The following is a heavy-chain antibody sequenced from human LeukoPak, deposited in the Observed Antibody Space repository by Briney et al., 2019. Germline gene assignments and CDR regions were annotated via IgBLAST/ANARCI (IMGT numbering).Heavy chain of an antibody. D-gene: IGHD1-20*01. Sequence: ASVKVSRKASGYTFTGYYMHWVRQAPGQGLEWMGRINPNSGGTNYAQKFQGRVTMTRDTSISTAYMELSRLRSDDTAVYYCARVRYNWNQNSGFDYWGQGTLVTVSS. J-gene: IGHJ4*02. CDR3: ARVRYNWNQNSGFDY. V-gene: IGHV1-2*06. CDR2: INPNSGGT. CDR1: GYTFTGYY.